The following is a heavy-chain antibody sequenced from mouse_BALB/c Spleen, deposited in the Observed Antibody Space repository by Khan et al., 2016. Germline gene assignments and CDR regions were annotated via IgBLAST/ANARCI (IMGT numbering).Heavy chain of an antibody. CDR1: GFTFSDYY. J-gene: IGHJ4*01. CDR3: ARDWAYARDY. Sequence: EVQLVESGGGLVKPGGSLKLSCAASGFTFSDYYMYWVRQTLEKRLEWVATISDVAAYTYYPDSVQGRFTIFRAHVKNNLYLHMSSLKSEDTAMDDGARDWAYARDYWGQGTSVTVSS. CDR2: ISDVAAYT. V-gene: IGHV5-4*02.